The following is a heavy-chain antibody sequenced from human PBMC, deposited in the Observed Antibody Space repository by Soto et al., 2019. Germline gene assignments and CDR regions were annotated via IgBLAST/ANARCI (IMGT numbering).Heavy chain of an antibody. J-gene: IGHJ4*02. D-gene: IGHD3-16*01. V-gene: IGHV4-39*01. CDR2: MYFSGFYSGST. CDR3: PTGFHTFTFGFCIDY. Sequence: SETLSLTCTVSGGSMSSSSYYWGWIRQPPGKGREWIANMYFSGFYSGSTSYNPSLKSRVTISVDTSKNQFSLQVSSVTAADTAAYHSPTGFHTFTFGFCIDYWGQGTLVTVSS. CDR1: GGSMSSSSYY.